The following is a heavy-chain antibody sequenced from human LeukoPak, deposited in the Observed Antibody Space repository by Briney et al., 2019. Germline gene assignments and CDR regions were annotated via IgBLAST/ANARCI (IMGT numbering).Heavy chain of an antibody. J-gene: IGHJ4*02. CDR1: GFTVSSYS. Sequence: GGSLRLSCAASGFTVSSYSMNWVRQAPGKGLEWVSSISSSCYIYYADSVKGRFTISRDNAKNSLYLQMNSLRAEDTAVYHCARAGGLYCSSTSCYPYYFDYWGQGTLVTVSS. V-gene: IGHV3-21*01. CDR2: ISSSCYI. D-gene: IGHD2-2*01. CDR3: ARAGGLYCSSTSCYPYYFDY.